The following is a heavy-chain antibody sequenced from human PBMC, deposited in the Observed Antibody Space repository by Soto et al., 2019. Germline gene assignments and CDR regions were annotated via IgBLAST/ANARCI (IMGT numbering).Heavy chain of an antibody. CDR1: GYTFTSYG. V-gene: IGHV1-18*04. D-gene: IGHD2-15*01. Sequence: ASVKVSCKASGYTFTSYGISWVRQAPGQGLEWMGWISAYNGNTNYAQKLQGRVTMTTDTSTSTAYMELRSLRSDDTAVYYCARDYSYHGHAQYYSYYCGMDVWGQGTRVAVAS. J-gene: IGHJ6*02. CDR3: ARDYSYHGHAQYYSYYCGMDV. CDR2: ISAYNGNT.